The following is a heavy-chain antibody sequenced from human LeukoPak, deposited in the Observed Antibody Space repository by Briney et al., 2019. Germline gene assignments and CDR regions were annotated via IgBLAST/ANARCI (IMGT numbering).Heavy chain of an antibody. CDR3: AREGGYCSSTSCYVSEYYGMDV. V-gene: IGHV3-21*01. CDR1: GFTFSSYS. Sequence: GGSLRLSCAASGFTFSSYSMNWVRQVPGKGLEWVSSISSSSSYIYYADSVKGRFTISRDNAKNSLYLQMNSLRAEDTAVYYCAREGGYCSSTSCYVSEYYGMDVWGQGTTVTVSS. D-gene: IGHD2-2*01. CDR2: ISSSSSYI. J-gene: IGHJ6*02.